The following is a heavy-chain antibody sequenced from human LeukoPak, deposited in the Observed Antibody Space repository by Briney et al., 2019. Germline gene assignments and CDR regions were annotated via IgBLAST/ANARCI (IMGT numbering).Heavy chain of an antibody. J-gene: IGHJ4*02. CDR3: VRDGEYSHGIDFDY. Sequence: GGSLRLSCAASGFTLSNSWMHWVRPAAGKGLVWVSRTNGDGSDTSYADSVKGRFTISRDSATNTLYLQMNSLRAEDTAIYYCVRDGEYSHGIDFDYWGQGTLVTVSP. V-gene: IGHV3-74*01. CDR1: GFTLSNSW. CDR2: TNGDGSDT. D-gene: IGHD5-18*01.